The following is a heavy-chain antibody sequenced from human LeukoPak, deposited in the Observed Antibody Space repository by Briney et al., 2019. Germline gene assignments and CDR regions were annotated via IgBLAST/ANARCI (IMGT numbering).Heavy chain of an antibody. Sequence: SETLSPTCAVYGGSFSGCYWSWIRQPPGKGLEWIGEIKHSGSTNYNPSLKSPVTLSVDTSKNQSSLKHGYVTAADPAVYYCAHSPRITIFGVVIVRYNWFDPWGQGTLVTVSS. V-gene: IGHV4-34*01. D-gene: IGHD3-3*01. CDR2: IKHSGST. CDR1: GGSFSGCY. J-gene: IGHJ5*02. CDR3: AHSPRITIFGVVIVRYNWFDP.